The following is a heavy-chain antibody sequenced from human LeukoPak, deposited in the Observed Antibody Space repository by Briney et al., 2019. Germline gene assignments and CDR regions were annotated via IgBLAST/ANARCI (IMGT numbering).Heavy chain of an antibody. D-gene: IGHD1-26*01. CDR3: ARGVGATNEGIYYFDY. CDR2: LSHSGST. Sequence: PSGTLSLTCTVSGYSISSRYYWGWIRQPPGKGLEWIGSLSHSGSTYYNPSLKSRVTISVDTSKNQFSLNLRAVTAADTAVYYCARGVGATNEGIYYFDYWGQGTLVTVSS. V-gene: IGHV4-38-2*02. J-gene: IGHJ4*02. CDR1: GYSISSRYY.